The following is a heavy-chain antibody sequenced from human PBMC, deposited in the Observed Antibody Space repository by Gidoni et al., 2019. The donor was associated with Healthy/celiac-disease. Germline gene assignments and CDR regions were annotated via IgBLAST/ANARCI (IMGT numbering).Heavy chain of an antibody. CDR2: ISSSGTTI. J-gene: IGHJ4*02. V-gene: IGHV3-11*01. Sequence: PGKGLEWVSYISSSGTTIYYADSVRGRFTISRDNAKNSLYLQMNSLRAEDTAVYYCATRRLKAVAGPPSFDYWGQGTLVTVSS. D-gene: IGHD6-19*01. CDR3: ATRRLKAVAGPPSFDY.